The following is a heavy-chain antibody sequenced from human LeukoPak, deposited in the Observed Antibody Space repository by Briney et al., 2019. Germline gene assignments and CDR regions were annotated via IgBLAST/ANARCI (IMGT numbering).Heavy chain of an antibody. J-gene: IGHJ6*02. D-gene: IGHD3-10*01. CDR3: ARISLVRGVMSDGYYGMDV. V-gene: IGHV4-30-2*01. CDR2: IYHSGST. CDR1: GGSISSGGYS. Sequence: SQTLSLTCAVSGGSISSGGYSWSWIRQPPGKGLEWIGYIYHSGSTYYNPSLKSRFTISVDRSKNQFSLKLSSVTAADTAVYYCARISLVRGVMSDGYYGMDVWGQGTTVTVSS.